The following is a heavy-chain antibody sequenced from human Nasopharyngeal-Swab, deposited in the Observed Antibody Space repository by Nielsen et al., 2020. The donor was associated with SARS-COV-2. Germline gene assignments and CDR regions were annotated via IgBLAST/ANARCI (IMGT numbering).Heavy chain of an antibody. J-gene: IGHJ4*02. CDR1: GFTFSSYA. Sequence: GESLKISCAASGFTFSSYAMSWVRQAPGKGLEWVPAISGSGGSTYYADSVKGRFTISRDNSKNTLYLQMNSLRAEDTAVYYCAPTVTTRYFDYWGQGTLVTVSS. CDR2: ISGSGGST. V-gene: IGHV3-23*01. D-gene: IGHD4-17*01. CDR3: APTVTTRYFDY.